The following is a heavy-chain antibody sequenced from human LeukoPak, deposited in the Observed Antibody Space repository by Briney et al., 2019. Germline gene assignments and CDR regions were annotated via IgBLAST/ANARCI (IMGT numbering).Heavy chain of an antibody. Sequence: PSETLSLTCAVYGGSFSGYYWSWIRQPPGKGLDWIGEINHSGSTNYNPSLKSRVTISVDTSKNQFSLKLSSVTAADTAVYYCASLRRFLEWLLPNNYYYYMDVWGKGTTVTVSS. J-gene: IGHJ6*03. V-gene: IGHV4-34*01. CDR1: GGSFSGYY. CDR3: ASLRRFLEWLLPNNYYYYMDV. D-gene: IGHD3-3*01. CDR2: INHSGST.